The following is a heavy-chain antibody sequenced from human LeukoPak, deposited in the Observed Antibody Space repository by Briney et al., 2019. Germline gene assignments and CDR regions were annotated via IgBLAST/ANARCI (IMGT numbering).Heavy chain of an antibody. J-gene: IGHJ6*02. Sequence: GRSLRLSCAASGFPFSSYGMHWVRQAPGKGLEWVSFISYDGANKYYADSVKGRFTISRDNSKNTLYLQMNSLRGDDTGMYFCAKDSSSSNYYYGLDVWGQGTTVTVSS. CDR2: ISYDGANK. V-gene: IGHV3-30*18. D-gene: IGHD6-13*01. CDR1: GFPFSSYG. CDR3: AKDSSSSNYYYGLDV.